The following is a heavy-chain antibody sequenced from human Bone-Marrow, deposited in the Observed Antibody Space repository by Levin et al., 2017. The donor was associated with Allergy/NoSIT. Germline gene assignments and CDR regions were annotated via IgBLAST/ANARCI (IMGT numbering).Heavy chain of an antibody. CDR1: GFTFSKAW. V-gene: IGHV3-15*05. CDR2: IKRKSDGETT. Sequence: GGSLRLSCAASGFTFSKAWMTWVRQAPGKGLECVARIKRKSDGETTDYAAPVKGRFTISRDDSKNTVYLQMNSLTTEDTAMYYCTADLEESSTYSCDYWGQGTLVTVSS. D-gene: IGHD2-2*01. J-gene: IGHJ4*02. CDR3: TADLEESSTYSCDY.